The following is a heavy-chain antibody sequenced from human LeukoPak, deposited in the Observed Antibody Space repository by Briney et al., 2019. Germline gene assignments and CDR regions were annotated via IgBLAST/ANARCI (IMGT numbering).Heavy chain of an antibody. CDR1: GYIFTSYY. V-gene: IGHV1-46*01. CDR3: ARDRGVKPANNWFDP. Sequence: ASVKVSCKASGYIFTSYYMHWVRQAPGQGLEWMGIINPSGGSTSYAQKFQGRVTMTRDTSTSTVYMELSSLRSEDTAVYYCARDRGVKPANNWFDPWGQGTLVTVSS. D-gene: IGHD2-8*01. J-gene: IGHJ5*02. CDR2: INPSGGST.